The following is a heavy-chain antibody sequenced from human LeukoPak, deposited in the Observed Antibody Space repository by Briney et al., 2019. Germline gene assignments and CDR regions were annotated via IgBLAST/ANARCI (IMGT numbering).Heavy chain of an antibody. CDR3: ARETPDSSGWD. CDR2: ISYDGSNK. CDR1: GFTFSSYV. D-gene: IGHD6-19*01. V-gene: IGHV3-30*09. J-gene: IGHJ4*02. Sequence: GGSLRLSCAAPGFTFSSYVMHWVRQAPGKGLEWVAVISYDGSNKYYADSVKGRFAISRDNSKNTLYLQMNSLRAEDTAVYYCARETPDSSGWDWGQGTLVTVSS.